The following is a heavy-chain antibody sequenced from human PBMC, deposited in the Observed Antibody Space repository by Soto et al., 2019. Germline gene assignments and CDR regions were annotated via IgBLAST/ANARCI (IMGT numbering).Heavy chain of an antibody. Sequence: SETLSLTCTVSGGSISGSSYYWGWIRQPPGKGLEWIGSIYYSGSTYYNPSLKSRVTISVDTSKNQFPLKLSSVTAADTAVYYCAXRRTESYYDSSGYYFDYWGQGTLVTVSS. CDR2: IYYSGST. CDR3: AXRRTESYYDSSGYYFDY. J-gene: IGHJ4*02. V-gene: IGHV4-39*01. CDR1: GGSISGSSYY. D-gene: IGHD3-22*01.